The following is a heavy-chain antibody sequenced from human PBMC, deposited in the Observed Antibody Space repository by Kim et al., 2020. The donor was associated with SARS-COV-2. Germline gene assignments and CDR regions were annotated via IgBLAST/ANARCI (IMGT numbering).Heavy chain of an antibody. V-gene: IGHV3-30*18. CDR3: AKDGRGDYLSGYFDP. Sequence: GGSLRLSCAASGFTFSSYGMHWVRQAPGKGLEWVAVISYDGSNKYYADSVKGRFTISRDNSKNTLYLQMNSLRAEDTAVYYCAKDGRGDYLSGYFDPWGR. D-gene: IGHD4-17*01. J-gene: IGHJ2*01. CDR1: GFTFSSYG. CDR2: ISYDGSNK.